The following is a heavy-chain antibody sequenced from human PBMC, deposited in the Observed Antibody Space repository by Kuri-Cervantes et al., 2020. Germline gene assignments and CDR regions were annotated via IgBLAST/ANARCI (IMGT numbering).Heavy chain of an antibody. V-gene: IGHV4-38-2*01. D-gene: IGHD3-9*01. CDR1: GYSISSGYY. CDR3: ARFGDYDILTGFDY. Sequence: SETLSLTCAVSGYSISSGYYWGWIRQPPGKGLEWIGSIYYSGSTYYNPSLKSRVTISVDTSKNQLSLKLSSVTAADTAVYYCARFGDYDILTGFDYWGQGTRVTVSS. J-gene: IGHJ4*02. CDR2: IYYSGST.